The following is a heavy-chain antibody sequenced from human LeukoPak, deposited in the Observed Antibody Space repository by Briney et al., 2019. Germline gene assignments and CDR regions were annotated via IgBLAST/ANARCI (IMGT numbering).Heavy chain of an antibody. CDR2: TYHSGST. D-gene: IGHD4-23*01. CDR1: GGSISSSNW. V-gene: IGHV4-4*02. Sequence: SGTLSLTCAVSGGSISSSNWWSWVRQPPGRGLEWIGETYHSGSTYYNPSLKSRVTISVDRSKNQFSLKLSSVTAADTAVYYCARLTTMDYFDYWGQGTLVTVSS. CDR3: ARLTTMDYFDY. J-gene: IGHJ4*02.